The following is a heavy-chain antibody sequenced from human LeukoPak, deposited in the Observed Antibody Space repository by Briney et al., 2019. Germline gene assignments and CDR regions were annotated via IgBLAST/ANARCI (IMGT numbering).Heavy chain of an antibody. Sequence: ASVTVSFKSSGYTFTEYYLHWVRQAPGQGVEWVGWINYNSGALHYSQKFQHRVSITRYTSINTVYMELSGLTSGDTAIYYCAREPRTNMSPDAFDFWGQGTVVTVFS. D-gene: IGHD2-8*01. J-gene: IGHJ3*01. V-gene: IGHV1-2*02. CDR3: AREPRTNMSPDAFDF. CDR1: GYTFTEYY. CDR2: INYNSGAL.